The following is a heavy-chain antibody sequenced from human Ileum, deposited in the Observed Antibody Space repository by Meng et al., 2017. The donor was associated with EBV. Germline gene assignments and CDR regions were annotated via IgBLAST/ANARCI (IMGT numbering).Heavy chain of an antibody. CDR3: ARTNYDSSGYYNWFDP. J-gene: IGHJ5*02. CDR2: IYYSGST. D-gene: IGHD3-22*01. V-gene: IGHV4-61*01. CDR1: XGSVSSGSYY. Sequence: QVQLQESGPGLVKPSXXXXXTXXVXXGSVSSGSYYWSWIRQPPGKGLEWIGYIYYSGSTNYNPSLKSRVTISVDTSKNQFSLKLSSVTAADTAVYYCARTNYDSSGYYNWFDPWGQGTLVTVSS.